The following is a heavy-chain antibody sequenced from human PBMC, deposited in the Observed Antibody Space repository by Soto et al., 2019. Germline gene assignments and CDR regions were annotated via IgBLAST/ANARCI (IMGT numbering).Heavy chain of an antibody. CDR3: TRARYCSGGSCFSDY. V-gene: IGHV4-30-2*01. D-gene: IGHD2-15*01. J-gene: IGHJ4*02. Sequence: QLQLQESGSGLVKPSQTLSLTCSVSGGSISSGGYPWNWVRQPPGKGLEWIGYIYDSGTTYYNPSLKSRVIISVDGSKNQSSLKLTSVTAADTAVYYCTRARYCSGGSCFSDYWGQGTLVTVSS. CDR1: GGSISSGGYP. CDR2: IYDSGTT.